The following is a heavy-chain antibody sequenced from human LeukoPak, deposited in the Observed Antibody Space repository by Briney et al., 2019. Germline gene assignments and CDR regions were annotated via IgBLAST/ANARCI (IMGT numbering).Heavy chain of an antibody. CDR2: INHSGST. CDR1: GGSFSGYY. J-gene: IGHJ4*02. Sequence: SETLSLTCAVYGGSFSGYYWSWIRQPPGKGLEWIGEINHSGSTNYNPSLKSRVTISVDTSKNQFSLKLGSVTAADTAVYYCARARYSSGWYPDYWGQGTLVTVSS. V-gene: IGHV4-34*01. CDR3: ARARYSSGWYPDY. D-gene: IGHD6-19*01.